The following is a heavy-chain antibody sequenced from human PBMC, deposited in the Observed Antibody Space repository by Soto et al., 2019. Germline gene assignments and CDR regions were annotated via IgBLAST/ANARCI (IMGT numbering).Heavy chain of an antibody. CDR3: ARRAGYSSGWPDYYYYYGMDV. V-gene: IGHV4-39*01. Sequence: LSLTCTVSGGSISSSSYYWGWIRQPPGKGLEWIGSIYYSGSTYYNPSLKSRVTISVDTSKNQFSLKLSSVTAADTAVYYCARRAGYSSGWPDYYYYYGMDVWGQGTTVTVSS. CDR2: IYYSGST. CDR1: GGSISSSSYY. D-gene: IGHD6-19*01. J-gene: IGHJ6*02.